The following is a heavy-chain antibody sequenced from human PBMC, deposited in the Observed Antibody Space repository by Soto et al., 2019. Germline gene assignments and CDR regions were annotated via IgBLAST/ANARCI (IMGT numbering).Heavy chain of an antibody. D-gene: IGHD2-8*01. Sequence: ASVKVSCKASGYSFTDYHIHWVRQAPGQGLEWLGRINPKSGGTSTAQKFQGWVTMTTDTSISTASMELTRLTSDDMAIYYCARGDSTDCSNGVCSFFYNHDMDVCGQRTTVTVSS. V-gene: IGHV1-2*04. J-gene: IGHJ6*02. CDR1: GYSFTDYH. CDR2: INPKSGGT. CDR3: ARGDSTDCSNGVCSFFYNHDMDV.